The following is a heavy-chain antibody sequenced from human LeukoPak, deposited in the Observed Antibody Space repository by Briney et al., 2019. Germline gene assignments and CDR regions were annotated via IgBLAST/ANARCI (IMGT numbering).Heavy chain of an antibody. CDR1: GFTFSNYA. CDR2: ISYNGTNK. V-gene: IGHV3-30*03. J-gene: IGHJ4*02. CDR3: ASFWGTSPADYDY. Sequence: GGSLRLSCAASGFTFSNYAMHWVRQAPGKGLDWVAAISYNGTNKYYVDSVKGRFTISRDNSKNTLYLQMNSLRPEDTAVYYCASFWGTSPADYDYWGQGTLVTVSS. D-gene: IGHD3-16*01.